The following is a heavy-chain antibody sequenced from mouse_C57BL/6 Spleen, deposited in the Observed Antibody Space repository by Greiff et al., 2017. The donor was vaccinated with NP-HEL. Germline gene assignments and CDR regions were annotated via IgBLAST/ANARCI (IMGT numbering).Heavy chain of an antibody. CDR3: AREYYYGSSPWFAY. J-gene: IGHJ3*01. Sequence: QVQLKQPGAELVRPGSSVKLSCKASGYTFTSYWMHWVKQRPIQGLEWIGNIDPSDSETNYNQKFKDKATLTVDKSSSTAYMQLSSLTSEDSAVYYCAREYYYGSSPWFAYWGQGTLVTVSA. CDR2: IDPSDSET. V-gene: IGHV1-52*01. CDR1: GYTFTSYW. D-gene: IGHD1-1*01.